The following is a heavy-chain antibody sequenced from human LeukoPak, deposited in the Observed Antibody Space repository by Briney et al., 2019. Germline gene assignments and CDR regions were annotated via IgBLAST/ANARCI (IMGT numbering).Heavy chain of an antibody. CDR1: GFTFSSYA. CDR3: ASVGGYDPLFDY. D-gene: IGHD5-12*01. CDR2: ISGSGGST. Sequence: GGSLRLSCAASGFTFSSYAMSWVRQAPGKGLEWVSAISGSGGSTYYADSAKGRFTISRDNSKNTPYLQMNSLRTEDTAVYYCASVGGYDPLFDYWGQGTLVTVSS. V-gene: IGHV3-23*01. J-gene: IGHJ4*02.